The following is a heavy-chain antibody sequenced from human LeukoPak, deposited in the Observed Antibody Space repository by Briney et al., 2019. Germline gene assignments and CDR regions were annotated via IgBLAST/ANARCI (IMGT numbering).Heavy chain of an antibody. J-gene: IGHJ3*02. CDR1: GGSISGYY. Sequence: SETLSLTCSVSGGSISGYYWSWIRQSPGKGLEWIAYIYYSGSTNYNPSLKSRVTISVDTSKNQFSLKLSSVTAADTAVYYCARSLRFLSTSWRPKFPPDAFDIWGQGTMVTVSS. CDR3: ARSLRFLSTSWRPKFPPDAFDI. CDR2: IYYSGST. D-gene: IGHD2-2*01. V-gene: IGHV4-59*08.